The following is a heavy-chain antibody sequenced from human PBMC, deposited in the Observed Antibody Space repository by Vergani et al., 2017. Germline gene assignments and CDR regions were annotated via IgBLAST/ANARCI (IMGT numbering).Heavy chain of an antibody. CDR1: GGSFSGYY. J-gene: IGHJ4*02. CDR3: ARHFYYDSSGYYFWYY. V-gene: IGHV4-34*01. Sequence: QVQLQQWGAGLLKPSETLSLTCAVYGGSFSGYYWSWIRQPPGKGLEWIGEINHSGSTNYNPSFQGHVTISADKSISTAYLQWSSLKASDTAMYYCARHFYYDSSGYYFWYYWGQGTLVTVSS. CDR2: INHSGST. D-gene: IGHD3-22*01.